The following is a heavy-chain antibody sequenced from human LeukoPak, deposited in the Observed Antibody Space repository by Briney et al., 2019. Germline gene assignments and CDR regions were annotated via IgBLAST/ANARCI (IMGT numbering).Heavy chain of an antibody. CDR2: IYYSGST. Sequence: KPSETLSLTCTVSGGSISGTSYYWGWIRQPPGKGLEWIGGIYYSGSTYYNPSLKSRVTMSVDTSKNQFSLKLSSVTAADTAVYYCARDRDSSLDYWGQGTLVTVSS. CDR1: GGSISGTSYY. CDR3: ARDRDSSLDY. J-gene: IGHJ4*02. V-gene: IGHV4-39*07. D-gene: IGHD3-22*01.